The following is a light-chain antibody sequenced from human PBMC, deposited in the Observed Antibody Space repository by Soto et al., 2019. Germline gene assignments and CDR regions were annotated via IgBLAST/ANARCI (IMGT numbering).Light chain of an antibody. J-gene: IGKJ1*01. Sequence: DIHMTQSPSSLSASVGDRVTITCRASQTINIYLNWYQQKPGKAPKLLIYAASSLQSGVPSRFSGSGSGTDFTLTISSLQPDDLATCFCQHTYNTPRTFGQGTKVEI. CDR1: QTINIY. V-gene: IGKV1-39*01. CDR3: QHTYNTPRT. CDR2: AAS.